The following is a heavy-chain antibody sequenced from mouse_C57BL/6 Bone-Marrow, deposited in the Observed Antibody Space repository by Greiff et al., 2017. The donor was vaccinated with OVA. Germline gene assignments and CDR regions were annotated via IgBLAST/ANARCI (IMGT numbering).Heavy chain of an antibody. D-gene: IGHD1-1*01. CDR2: INPNYGTT. J-gene: IGHJ4*01. CDR1: GYSFTDYN. CDR3: ARSFYYGSSYAMDY. V-gene: IGHV1-39*01. Sequence: VQLKESGPELVKPGASVKISCKASGYSFTDYNMNWVKQSNGKSLEWIGVINPNYGTTSYNQKFKGKATLTVDQSSSTAYMQLNSLTSEDSAVYYCARSFYYGSSYAMDYWGQGTSVTVSS.